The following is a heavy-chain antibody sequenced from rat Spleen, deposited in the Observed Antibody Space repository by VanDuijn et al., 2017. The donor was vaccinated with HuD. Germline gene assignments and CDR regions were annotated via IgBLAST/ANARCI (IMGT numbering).Heavy chain of an antibody. CDR2: ISYDGSST. J-gene: IGHJ2*01. CDR1: GFTFSDYY. Sequence: EVQLVESGGGLVQPGRSLKLSCAASGFTFSDYYMAWVRQAPTKGLEWVATISYDGSSTYYRDSVRGRFSISRDNAENTLYLQVNSLRSEDTAIYYCARSQGLADYWGQGVMVTVSS. V-gene: IGHV5-7*01. D-gene: IGHD4-1*01. CDR3: ARSQGLADY.